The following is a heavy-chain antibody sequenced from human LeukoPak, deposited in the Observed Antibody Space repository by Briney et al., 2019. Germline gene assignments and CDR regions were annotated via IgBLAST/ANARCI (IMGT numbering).Heavy chain of an antibody. CDR2: INHSGST. V-gene: IGHV4-34*01. CDR3: ARKSKNYYYYMDV. Sequence: SETLSLTCAVYGGSFSGYYWSWIRQPPGKGLEWIGEINHSGSTNYNPSLKSRVTISVDTSKNQFSLKLSSVTAADTAVYYCARKSKNYYYYMDVWGKGTTVTISS. J-gene: IGHJ6*03. CDR1: GGSFSGYY.